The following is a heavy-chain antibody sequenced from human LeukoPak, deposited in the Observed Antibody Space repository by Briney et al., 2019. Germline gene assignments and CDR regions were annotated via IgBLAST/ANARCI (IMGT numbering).Heavy chain of an antibody. CDR3: AREPCSGGSCYSSHGAFGI. D-gene: IGHD2-15*01. Sequence: GGSLRLSCAASGFTFSSYGMHWVRQAPGKGLEWVANIKQDGSEKYYVDSVKGRFTISRDNAKNSLYLQMNSLRAEDTAVYYCAREPCSGGSCYSSHGAFGIWGQGTMVTVSS. CDR2: IKQDGSEK. V-gene: IGHV3-7*01. CDR1: GFTFSSYG. J-gene: IGHJ3*02.